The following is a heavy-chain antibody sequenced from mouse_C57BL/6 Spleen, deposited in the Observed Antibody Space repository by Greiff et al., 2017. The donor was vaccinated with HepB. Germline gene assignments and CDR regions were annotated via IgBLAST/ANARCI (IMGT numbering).Heavy chain of an antibody. Sequence: EVKLQESGAELVRPGASVKLSCTASGFNIKDYYMHWVKQRPEQGLEWIGRIDPEDGDTEYAPKFQGKATMTADTSSNTAYLQLSSLTSEDTAVYYCTLRLLRSSYYFDYWGQGTTLTVSS. CDR2: IDPEDGDT. V-gene: IGHV14-1*01. J-gene: IGHJ2*01. D-gene: IGHD1-1*01. CDR3: TLRLLRSSYYFDY. CDR1: GFNIKDYY.